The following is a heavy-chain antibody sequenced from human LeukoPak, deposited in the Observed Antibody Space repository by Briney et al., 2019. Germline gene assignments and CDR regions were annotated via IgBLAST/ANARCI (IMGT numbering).Heavy chain of an antibody. V-gene: IGHV3-7*01. J-gene: IGHJ4*02. CDR3: ARGYSSGWLFDC. D-gene: IGHD6-19*01. CDR2: IKQDGSEK. CDR1: GFTFSNYR. Sequence: PGGSLRLSCAASGFTFSNYRMNWVRQAPGKGLEWVANIKQDGSEKYYVDSVKGRFTISRDNAKNSLYLQMNSLRAEDTAVYYCARGYSSGWLFDCWGQGTLVTVSS.